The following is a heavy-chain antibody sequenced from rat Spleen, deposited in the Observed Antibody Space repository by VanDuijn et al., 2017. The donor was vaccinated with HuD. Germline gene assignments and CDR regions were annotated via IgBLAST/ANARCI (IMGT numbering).Heavy chain of an antibody. CDR1: GFSLSRHG. D-gene: IGHD1-2*01. V-gene: IGHV2S61*01. J-gene: IGHJ2*01. CDR3: ARADISAIYTDGI. Sequence: QVQLKESGPGLVQPSQTLSLTCTVSGFSLSRHGVIWVRQPPGKGLEWMGIIWGNGETNYTSALKSRLSISRDTSKSQVFLKVNNLQTEDTAMYFCARADISAIYTDGIWGQGVMVTVSS. CDR2: IWGNGET.